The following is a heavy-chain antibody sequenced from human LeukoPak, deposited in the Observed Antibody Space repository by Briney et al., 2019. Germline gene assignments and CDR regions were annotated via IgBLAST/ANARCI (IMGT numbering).Heavy chain of an antibody. CDR1: GGSISSGSYY. V-gene: IGHV4-61*02. D-gene: IGHD6-13*01. Sequence: SETLSLTCTVSGGSISSGSYYWSWIRQPAGKGLEWIGRIYTSGSTNYNPSLKSRVTISVDMSKNQFSLKLSSVTAADTAVYYCARLLAAAGSGYYYYYMDVWGKGTTVTVFS. CDR3: ARLLAAAGSGYYYYYMDV. CDR2: IYTSGST. J-gene: IGHJ6*03.